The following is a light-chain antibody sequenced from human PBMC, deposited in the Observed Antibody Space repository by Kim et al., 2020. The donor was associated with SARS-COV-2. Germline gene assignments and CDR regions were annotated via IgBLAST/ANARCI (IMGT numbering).Light chain of an antibody. V-gene: IGKV3-20*01. CDR2: GAS. J-gene: IGKJ2*01. Sequence: EIVLTQSPGTLSLSPGGRATLSCRASQSVRSTYLAWYQQKPGQAPRLLIYGASRRATGIPDRFSGSGSGTDFTLTISRLEPEDFAVYYCQQCDSLPRTFGQGTKVEIK. CDR1: QSVRSTY. CDR3: QQCDSLPRT.